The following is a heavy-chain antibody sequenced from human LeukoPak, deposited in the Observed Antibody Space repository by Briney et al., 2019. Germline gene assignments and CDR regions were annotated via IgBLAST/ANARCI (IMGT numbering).Heavy chain of an antibody. CDR3: ARAWFGELLGWFDP. J-gene: IGHJ5*02. CDR1: GYTFTSYG. CDR2: ISAYNGNT. Sequence: GASVKVSCKASGYTFTSYGISWVRQAPGQGLEWMGWISAYNGNTNYAQKLQGRVTMTTDTSTSTAYMELRSLRSDDTAVYYCARAWFGELLGWFDPWGQGTLVTVSS. V-gene: IGHV1-18*01. D-gene: IGHD3-10*01.